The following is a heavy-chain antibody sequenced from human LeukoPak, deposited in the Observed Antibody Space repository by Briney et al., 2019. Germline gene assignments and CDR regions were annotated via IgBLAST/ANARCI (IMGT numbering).Heavy chain of an antibody. CDR1: GYTFTSYG. J-gene: IGHJ6*03. CDR2: ISAYNGNT. CDR3: ARVAYYGSGSYYNNYYYYMDV. D-gene: IGHD3-10*01. V-gene: IGHV1-18*01. Sequence: RASVKVSCKASGYTFTSYGISWVRQAPGQGLEWMGWISAYNGNTNYAQKLQGRVTMTTDTSTSTAYMELRSLRSDDTAVYYCARVAYYGSGSYYNNYYYYMDVWGKGTTVTVSS.